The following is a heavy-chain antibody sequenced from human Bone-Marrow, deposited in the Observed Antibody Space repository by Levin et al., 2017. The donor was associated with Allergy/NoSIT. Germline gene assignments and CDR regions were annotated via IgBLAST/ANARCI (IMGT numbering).Heavy chain of an antibody. D-gene: IGHD5/OR15-5a*01. V-gene: IGHV3-48*04. J-gene: IGHJ6*03. Sequence: PGGSLRLSCVASGFTFSSYSINWVRQAPGKGLEWVAYISSSSSSKYYADSLKGRITISRDNAKNSLYLQMNSLRVEDTAVYYCARDKVGRVSAPCAHGYMDVWGKGTTVTVSS. CDR2: ISSSSSSK. CDR1: GFTFSSYS. CDR3: ARDKVGRVSAPCAHGYMDV.